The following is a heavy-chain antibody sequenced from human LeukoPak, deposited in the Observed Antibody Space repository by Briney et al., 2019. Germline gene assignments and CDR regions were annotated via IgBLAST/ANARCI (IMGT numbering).Heavy chain of an antibody. Sequence: SETLSLTCTVSGYSISSGYYWGWIRQPPGKGLEWIGSIYHSGSTYYNPSLKSRVTISVDTSKNQFSLKLSSVTAADTAVYYCARRRSITMVRGVIWFDPWGQGTLVTVSS. V-gene: IGHV4-38-2*02. CDR2: IYHSGST. CDR1: GYSISSGYY. J-gene: IGHJ5*02. CDR3: ARRRSITMVRGVIWFDP. D-gene: IGHD3-10*01.